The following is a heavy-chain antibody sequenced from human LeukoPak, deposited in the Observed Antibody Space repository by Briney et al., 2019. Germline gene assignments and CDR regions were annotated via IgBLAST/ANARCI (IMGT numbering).Heavy chain of an antibody. CDR1: GGSFSGYY. D-gene: IGHD6-13*01. Sequence: SETLSLTCAVYGGSFSGYYWSWIRQPPGKRLEWIGEINHSGSTNYNPSLKSRVTISVDTSKNQFSLKLSSVTAADTAVYYCARGPGYSSSWYRGDHDYWGQGTLVTVSS. J-gene: IGHJ4*02. V-gene: IGHV4-34*01. CDR2: INHSGST. CDR3: ARGPGYSSSWYRGDHDY.